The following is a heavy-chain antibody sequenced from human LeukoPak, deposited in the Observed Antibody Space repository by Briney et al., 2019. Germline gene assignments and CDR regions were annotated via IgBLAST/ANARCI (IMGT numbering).Heavy chain of an antibody. CDR1: GGSISSSNW. V-gene: IGHV4-4*02. D-gene: IGHD2-2*02. Sequence: SETLSLTCAVSGGSISSSNWWSWVRQPPGKGLEWIGEIYHSGSTNYNPSLKSRVTISVDKSKNQFSLKLSSVTAADTAVYYCARAVVPAAIIGGWFDPWGQGTLVTVSS. CDR2: IYHSGST. CDR3: ARAVVPAAIIGGWFDP. J-gene: IGHJ5*02.